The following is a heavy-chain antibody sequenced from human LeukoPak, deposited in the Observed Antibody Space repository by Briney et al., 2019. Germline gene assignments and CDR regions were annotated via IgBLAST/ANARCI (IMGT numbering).Heavy chain of an antibody. V-gene: IGHV4-59*08. CDR3: GRLTSGTYYSFDY. CDR2: VYWSAST. D-gene: IGHD1-26*01. Sequence: SEPLSLTCSVSGGSMCCYYWSELRQAPGKGVVWFGYVYWSASTNYNPSLQSRITLSVGTSKNQFSMNLISVAVADTDIYYCGRLTSGTYYSFDYWGQGILVTVSS. J-gene: IGHJ4*02. CDR1: GGSMCCYY.